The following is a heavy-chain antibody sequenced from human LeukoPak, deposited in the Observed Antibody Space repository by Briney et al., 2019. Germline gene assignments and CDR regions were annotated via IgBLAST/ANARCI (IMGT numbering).Heavy chain of an antibody. CDR2: INPNNGGT. V-gene: IGHV1-2*02. D-gene: IGHD3-10*01. CDR3: AAFAAGVTPHNWFDP. CDR1: GYTSIDYY. Sequence: ASVKVSCKGSGYTSIDYYMHWVRQAPGQGLEWMGWINPNNGGTNYARKFQGRVTMTRDTSISTAYMELSSLTSDDTAIYYCAAFAAGVTPHNWFDPRGQGTLVTVSS. J-gene: IGHJ5*02.